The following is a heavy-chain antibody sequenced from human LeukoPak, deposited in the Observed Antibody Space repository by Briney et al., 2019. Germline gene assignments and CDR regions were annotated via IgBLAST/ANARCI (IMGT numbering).Heavy chain of an antibody. CDR1: GFTFSNVW. D-gene: IGHD3-3*02. CDR3: TTGIDDEGGY. J-gene: IGHJ4*02. V-gene: IGHV3-15*07. CDR2: IKTNAEGGTL. Sequence: PGGSLRLSCAVSGFTFSNVWMNWVRQAPGKGLEWVGRIKTNAEGGTLDYIAPVKDRFTIFRDDSKSTVYLQMDGLAIEDTGMYYCTTGIDDEGGYWGQGTLVTVSS.